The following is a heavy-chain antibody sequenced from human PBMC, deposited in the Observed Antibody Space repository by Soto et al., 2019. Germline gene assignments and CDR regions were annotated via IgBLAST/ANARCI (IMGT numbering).Heavy chain of an antibody. CDR3: ALVDTAMALDY. V-gene: IGHV2-5*02. CDR2: IYWDDDK. Sequence: QITLKESGPTLVKPTQTLTLTCTFSGFSLSTSGVGVGWIRQPPGKALEWLALIYWDDDKRYSPSLKSRLTITKDTSKNQGVLTMTNMDPVDTATYYCALVDTAMALDYWGQGTLVTVSS. CDR1: GFSLSTSGVG. D-gene: IGHD5-18*01. J-gene: IGHJ4*02.